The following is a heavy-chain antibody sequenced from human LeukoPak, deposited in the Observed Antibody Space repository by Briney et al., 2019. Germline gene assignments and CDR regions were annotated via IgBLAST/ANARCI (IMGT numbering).Heavy chain of an antibody. D-gene: IGHD6-19*01. CDR3: AREMPPAVAGLFGH. Sequence: ASVKVSCKASGYTFTNYYIHWVRQAPGQGLEWMGVINPSTDNTNYAQKFQGRVTLTRDTSTSTVYMDLNSLKSEDTAVYYCAREMPPAVAGLFGHWGQGTLVTVSS. V-gene: IGHV1-46*01. J-gene: IGHJ4*02. CDR1: GYTFTNYY. CDR2: INPSTDNT.